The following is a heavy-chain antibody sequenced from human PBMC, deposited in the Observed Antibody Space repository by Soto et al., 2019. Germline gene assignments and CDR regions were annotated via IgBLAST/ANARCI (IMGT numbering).Heavy chain of an antibody. V-gene: IGHV3-15*07. CDR2: IKSKIDGGTT. Sequence: EVQLVESGGGLGKPGGSLRLSCAGSGFTFSNAWMNWVRQAPGKGLEWVGRIKSKIDGGTTDYTAPVKGRFTISRDDSKNTVYLQLNSLKTEDTAVYNCTTDHPYEYDGTCYDHWGQGALITVSS. J-gene: IGHJ4*02. CDR1: GFTFSNAW. D-gene: IGHD2-21*01. CDR3: TTDHPYEYDGTCYDH.